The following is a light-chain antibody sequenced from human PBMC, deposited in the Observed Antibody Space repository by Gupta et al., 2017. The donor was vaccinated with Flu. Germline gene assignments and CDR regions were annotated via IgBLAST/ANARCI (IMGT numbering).Light chain of an antibody. CDR3: SAWDDSLSGQV. CDR1: SSHIGSNY. J-gene: IGLJ3*02. Sequence: QSVLTQPPSASATPGQRVTISCSGSSSHIGSNYVYWYQQLPGTAPKLLIYRNNQRPSGVPDRFSGSKSGTSASLAISGLRAEDEADYYCSAWDDSLSGQVFGGGTKLTVL. V-gene: IGLV1-47*01. CDR2: RNN.